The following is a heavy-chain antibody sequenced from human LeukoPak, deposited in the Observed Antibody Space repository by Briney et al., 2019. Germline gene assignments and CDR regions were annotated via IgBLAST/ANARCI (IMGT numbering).Heavy chain of an antibody. D-gene: IGHD3-3*01. V-gene: IGHV1-2*02. Sequence: ASVKVSCKASGYIXTDHHLHWVRQAPGQGLEWMGWFNPNNGGTNYAQKFQDRVTMTRDTSSTTAYMEMNRLRSEDTAAYYCTLFNHWGQGTLVSVSS. CDR3: TLFNH. CDR1: GYIXTDHH. CDR2: FNPNNGGT. J-gene: IGHJ4*02.